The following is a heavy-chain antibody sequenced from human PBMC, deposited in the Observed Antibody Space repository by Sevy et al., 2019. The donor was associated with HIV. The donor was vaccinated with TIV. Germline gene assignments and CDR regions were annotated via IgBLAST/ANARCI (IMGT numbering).Heavy chain of an antibody. D-gene: IGHD3-3*01. V-gene: IGHV1-18*01. CDR3: ATATTIFGVVIISAVDAFDI. Sequence: ASVKVSCKASGYTFTSYGISWVRQAPGQGLEWMGWISAYNGNTNYAQKLQGRVTMTTDTSTSTAYMELRSLRSDDTAVYYCATATTIFGVVIISAVDAFDIWGQGTMVTVSS. CDR1: GYTFTSYG. J-gene: IGHJ3*02. CDR2: ISAYNGNT.